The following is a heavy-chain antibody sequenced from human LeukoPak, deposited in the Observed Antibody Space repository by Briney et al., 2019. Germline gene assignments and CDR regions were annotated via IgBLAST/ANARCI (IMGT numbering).Heavy chain of an antibody. V-gene: IGHV1-24*01. CDR1: GYTLTELS. Sequence: ASVKVSCKVSGYTLTELSMHWVRQAPGKGLEWMGGFDPEDGETIYAQKFQGRVTMTEDTSTDTAYMELSSLRSEDTAVYYCATVRGGRSAFDIWGQGTMVTVSS. CDR2: FDPEDGET. CDR3: ATVRGGRSAFDI. J-gene: IGHJ3*02.